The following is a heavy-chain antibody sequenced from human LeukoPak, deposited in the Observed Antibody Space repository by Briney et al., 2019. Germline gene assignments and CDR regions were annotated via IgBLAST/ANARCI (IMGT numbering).Heavy chain of an antibody. V-gene: IGHV3-23*01. CDR2: ITDTGDST. D-gene: IGHD3-9*01. CDR3: AKDYDMWTSSLDY. CDR1: GFPFSSSA. J-gene: IGHJ4*02. Sequence: GGSLRLSCAASGFPFSSSAMTWVRQAPGKGLEWVSTITDTGDSTHYADSVKGRFTFSRDNSKNTLYLQMNSLRAEDTAVYFCAKDYDMWTSSLDYWGQGTLVTVSS.